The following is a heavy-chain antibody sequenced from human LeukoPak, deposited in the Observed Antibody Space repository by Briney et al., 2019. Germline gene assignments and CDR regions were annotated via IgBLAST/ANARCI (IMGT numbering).Heavy chain of an antibody. D-gene: IGHD4-23*01. CDR1: GGSTSSGDYY. J-gene: IGHJ4*02. CDR3: ARELGGNSGGGIDY. Sequence: PSQTLSLTCTVSGGSTSSGDYYWSWIRQPPGKGLEWIGYIYYSGSTYYNPSLKSRVTISVDTSKNQFSLKLSSVTAADTAVYYCARELGGNSGGGIDYWGQGTLVTVSS. V-gene: IGHV4-30-4*01. CDR2: IYYSGST.